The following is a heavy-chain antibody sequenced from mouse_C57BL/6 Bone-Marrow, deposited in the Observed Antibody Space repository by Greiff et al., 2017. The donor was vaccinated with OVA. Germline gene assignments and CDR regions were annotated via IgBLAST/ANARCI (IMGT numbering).Heavy chain of an antibody. Sequence: QVQLQQPGAELVKPGASVKLSCKASGYTFTSYWMQWVKQRPGQGLEWIGEIDPSDSYTNYNQKFKGKATLTVYTSSSTAYMQLSSLTSEDSAVYYCATFITTVRGRPYAMDYWGQGTSVTVSS. CDR3: ATFITTVRGRPYAMDY. J-gene: IGHJ4*01. V-gene: IGHV1-50*01. CDR2: IDPSDSYT. CDR1: GYTFTSYW. D-gene: IGHD1-1*01.